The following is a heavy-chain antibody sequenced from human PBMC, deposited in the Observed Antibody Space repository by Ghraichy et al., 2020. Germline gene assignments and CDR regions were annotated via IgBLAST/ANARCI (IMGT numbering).Heavy chain of an antibody. CDR2: ISGSGGST. J-gene: IGHJ6*02. CDR1: GFTFSSYA. Sequence: GGSLRLSCAASGFTFSSYAMSWVRQAPGKGLEWVSAISGSGGSTYYADSVKGRFTISRDNSKNTLYLQMNSLRAEDTAVYYCAKGHYYDSSGYYYPYGMDVWGQGTTVTVSS. D-gene: IGHD3-22*01. V-gene: IGHV3-23*01. CDR3: AKGHYYDSSGYYYPYGMDV.